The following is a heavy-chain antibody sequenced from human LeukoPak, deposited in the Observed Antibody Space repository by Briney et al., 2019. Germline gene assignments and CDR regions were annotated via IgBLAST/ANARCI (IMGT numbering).Heavy chain of an antibody. CDR3: ARGGDRSFDY. J-gene: IGHJ4*02. V-gene: IGHV4-4*02. Sequence: SETLSLTCAVSGVSISSNLWWTWVRQPPGKGLEWIAEVHHSGSINYNPSLKSRVTISVDKAKNQFSLNLNSVTAADTAVYYCARGGDRSFDYWGQGTLVTVSS. CDR1: GVSISSNLW. CDR2: VHHSGSI. D-gene: IGHD3-10*01.